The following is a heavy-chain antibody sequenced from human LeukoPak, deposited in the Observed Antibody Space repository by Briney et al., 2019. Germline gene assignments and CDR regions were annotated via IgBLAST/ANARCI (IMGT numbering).Heavy chain of an antibody. D-gene: IGHD3-3*01. CDR3: ASNYDFWSGYLPASNY. J-gene: IGHJ4*02. Sequence: GASVKVSCKASGYAFTGYYMHWVRQAPGQGLEWMGWINPNSGGTNYAQKFQGRVTMTRDTSISTAYMELRSLRSDDTAVYYCASNYDFWSGYLPASNYWGQGTLVTASS. CDR1: GYAFTGYY. CDR2: INPNSGGT. V-gene: IGHV1-2*02.